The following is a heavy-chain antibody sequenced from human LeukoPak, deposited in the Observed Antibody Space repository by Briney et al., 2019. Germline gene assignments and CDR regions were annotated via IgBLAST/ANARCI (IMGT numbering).Heavy chain of an antibody. D-gene: IGHD3-10*01. CDR2: ISSSSSYI. CDR3: ASSPSAAVGELLRKNWFDP. CDR1: GFTFSSYW. Sequence: GGSLRLSCAASGFTFSSYWMSWVRQAPGKGLEWVSSISSSSSYIYYADSVKGRFTISRDNAKNSLYLQMNSLRAEDTAVYYCASSPSAAVGELLRKNWFDPWGQGTLVTVSS. V-gene: IGHV3-21*01. J-gene: IGHJ5*02.